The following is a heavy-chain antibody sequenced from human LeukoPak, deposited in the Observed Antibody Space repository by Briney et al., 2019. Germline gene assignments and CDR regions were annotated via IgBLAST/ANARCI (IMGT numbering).Heavy chain of an antibody. V-gene: IGHV1-2*06. D-gene: IGHD3-22*01. CDR2: INPNSGGT. Sequence: GASLKVSCKASGYTLTGYYMHWGRQAPGQGVKWMGRINPNSGGTNYAQKFQGRVTTTRDTSISTAYMELSRLRSDDTAVYYRARLDAGYYDSRGHYDYWGQGTLVTVSS. CDR1: GYTLTGYY. J-gene: IGHJ4*02. CDR3: ARLDAGYYDSRGHYDY.